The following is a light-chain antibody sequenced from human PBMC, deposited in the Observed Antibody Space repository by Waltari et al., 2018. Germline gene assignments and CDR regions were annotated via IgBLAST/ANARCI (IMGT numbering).Light chain of an antibody. CDR1: QSVGDF. V-gene: IGKV3-11*01. Sequence: EIVLTQFPATLSLSPGERATLSCRARQSVGDFLAWYHQKSGQAPRLLIYDASKRVTGIPARFSGSGSGTDFTLTISSLEPEDFALYYCQQRGSWPLTFGGGTTVEIK. J-gene: IGKJ4*01. CDR2: DAS. CDR3: QQRGSWPLT.